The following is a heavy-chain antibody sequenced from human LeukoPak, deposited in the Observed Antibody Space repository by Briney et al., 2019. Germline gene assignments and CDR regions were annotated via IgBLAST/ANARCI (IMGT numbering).Heavy chain of an antibody. CDR2: IYPGDSDT. Sequence: GESLKISCKGSGYSFTSYWIGWVRQMPRKGLEWMGIIYPGDSDTRYSPSFQGQVTISADKSISTAYLQWSSLKASDTAIYYCARTYYDSSGYYYSAELFDYWGQGTLVTVSS. CDR3: ARTYYDSSGYYYSAELFDY. V-gene: IGHV5-51*01. D-gene: IGHD3-22*01. CDR1: GYSFTSYW. J-gene: IGHJ4*02.